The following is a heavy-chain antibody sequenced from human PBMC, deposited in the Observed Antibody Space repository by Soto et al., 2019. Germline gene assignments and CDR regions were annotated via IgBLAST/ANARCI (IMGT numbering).Heavy chain of an antibody. CDR2: INSDGSVT. CDR3: ARGLVGSSVIVY. D-gene: IGHD1-26*01. J-gene: IGHJ4*02. Sequence: HPGGSLRLSCVASGFTFSSYWMSWVRQVPGKGLVWVSRINSDGSVTNYADSVKGRFTISRDNAKNTLYLQMNSLRVEDTAVYYCARGLVGSSVIVYWGQGTLVTVSS. V-gene: IGHV3-74*01. CDR1: GFTFSSYW.